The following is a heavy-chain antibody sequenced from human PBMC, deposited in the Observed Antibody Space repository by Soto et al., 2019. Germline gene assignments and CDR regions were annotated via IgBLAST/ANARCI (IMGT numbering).Heavy chain of an antibody. CDR1: GFTFRSYV. V-gene: IGHV3-33*05. CDR3: TRWGTTGGWDV. Sequence: QVQLVESGGGVVQPGTSLRLSCVGSGFTFRSYVIHWVRQAPGKGLEWVALTSYDGSNKDYGDSVKGRFTISRDNSRNTVDLQMDSLRREDTALYYCTRWGTTGGWDVWGQCTLVCVSS. CDR2: TSYDGSNK. J-gene: IGHJ1*01. D-gene: IGHD3-16*01.